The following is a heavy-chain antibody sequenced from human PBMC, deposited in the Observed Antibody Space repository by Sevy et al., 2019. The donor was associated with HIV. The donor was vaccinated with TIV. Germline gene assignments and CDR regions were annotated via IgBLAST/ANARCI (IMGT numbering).Heavy chain of an antibody. Sequence: GGLRLSCAASGFTFSGSAMHWVRQASGKGLEWIGRIKNKGNNYATAYGASVKGRFTISRDDSKNTAYLQMNSLKTEDTAMYYCARHYIDCSGGSCSSDYFDYWGQGTLVTVSS. CDR1: GFTFSGSA. CDR2: IKNKGNNYAT. J-gene: IGHJ4*02. V-gene: IGHV3-73*01. CDR3: ARHYIDCSGGSCSSDYFDY. D-gene: IGHD2-15*01.